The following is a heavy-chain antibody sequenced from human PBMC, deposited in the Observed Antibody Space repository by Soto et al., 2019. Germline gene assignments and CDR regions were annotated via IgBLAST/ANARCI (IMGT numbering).Heavy chain of an antibody. Sequence: QVQLQESGPGLVKPSETLSLTCTVSGGSISSYYWSWIRQPAGKGLEWIGRIYTSGSTNYNPSLKSRVTMSVDTSKNQFSLKLSSVTAADTAVYYCARDRKQLVGTDAFDIWAKGQWSPSLQ. CDR3: ARDRKQLVGTDAFDI. V-gene: IGHV4-4*07. CDR1: GGSISSYY. D-gene: IGHD6-13*01. CDR2: IYTSGST. J-gene: IGHJ3*02.